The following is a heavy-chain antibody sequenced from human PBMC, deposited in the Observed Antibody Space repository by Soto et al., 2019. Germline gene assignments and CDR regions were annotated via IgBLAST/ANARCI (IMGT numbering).Heavy chain of an antibody. CDR1: GFTFSSYS. CDR3: ARSYCSSTSCYKKIYYFDY. CDR2: ISSSSSYI. Sequence: GGSLRLSCAASGFTFSSYSMNWVRQAPGKGLEWVSSISSSSSYIYYADSVKGRFTISRDNAKNSLYLQMNSLRAEDTAVYYCARSYCSSTSCYKKIYYFDYWGQGTLVTVS. V-gene: IGHV3-21*01. J-gene: IGHJ4*02. D-gene: IGHD2-2*02.